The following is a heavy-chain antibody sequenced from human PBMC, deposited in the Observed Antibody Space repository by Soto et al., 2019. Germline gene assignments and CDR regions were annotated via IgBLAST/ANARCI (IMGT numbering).Heavy chain of an antibody. CDR2: IYNSGRY. J-gene: IGHJ4*02. Sequence: PSETLSLTCTVSGGFIWGWIRQSPDKGLEWIGYIYNSGRYNYNPSLERRLNISINTSKNQFSLRLAYVTAADTAVYYCARTLPNRQLFDSWSQGTLVTVSS. CDR1: GGFI. CDR3: ARTLPNRQLFDS. D-gene: IGHD1-1*01. V-gene: IGHV4-59*01.